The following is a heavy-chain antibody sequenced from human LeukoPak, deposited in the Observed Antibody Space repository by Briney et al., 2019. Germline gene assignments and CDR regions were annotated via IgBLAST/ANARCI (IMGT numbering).Heavy chain of an antibody. J-gene: IGHJ4*02. D-gene: IGHD3-22*01. CDR1: SASISSSY. CDR3: ARAYYDTSGYYYVAHFDY. CDR2: ISYSGST. V-gene: IGHV4-59*01. Sequence: PSETLSLTCTVSSASISSSYWSWVRQPPGTGLEWSGYISYSGSTTYNPSLKSRVTISVDTSKNQFSLKLSSVTAADTAVYYCARAYYDTSGYYYVAHFDYWGQGTLVTVSS.